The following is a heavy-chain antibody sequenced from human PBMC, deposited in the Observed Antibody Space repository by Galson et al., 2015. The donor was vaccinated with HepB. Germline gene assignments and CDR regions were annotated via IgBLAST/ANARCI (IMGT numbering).Heavy chain of an antibody. CDR3: AREGIALNYYYYMDV. D-gene: IGHD6-13*01. CDR1: GFTFSSYG. CDR2: IWYDGSNK. V-gene: IGHV3-33*01. J-gene: IGHJ6*03. Sequence: SLRLSCAASGFTFSSYGMHWVRQAPGKGLEWVAVIWYDGSNKYYADSVKGRFTISRDNSKNTLYLQMNSLRAEDTAVYYCAREGIALNYYYYMDVWGKGTTVTVSS.